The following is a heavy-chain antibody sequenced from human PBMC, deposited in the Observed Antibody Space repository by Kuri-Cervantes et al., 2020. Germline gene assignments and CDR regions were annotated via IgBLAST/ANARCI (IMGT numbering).Heavy chain of an antibody. CDR1: GFIFSDYA. CDR3: AREIPFIVGPYAFDI. J-gene: IGHJ3*02. V-gene: IGHV3-23*01. Sequence: LSLTCAVSGFIFSDYAMHWVRQAPGKGLEWVSAISGSGGSTYYADSVKGRFTISRDNSKNTLYLQMNSLRDEDTAVYYCAREIPFIVGPYAFDIWGQGTLVTVSS. D-gene: IGHD1-26*01. CDR2: ISGSGGST.